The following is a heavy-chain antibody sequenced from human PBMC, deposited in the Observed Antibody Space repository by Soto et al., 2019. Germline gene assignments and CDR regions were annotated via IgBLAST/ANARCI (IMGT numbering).Heavy chain of an antibody. V-gene: IGHV3-30*18. CDR1: GFAFSTYG. Sequence: GGSLTLSCAASGFAFSTYGMHWVRQAPGTGLEWVAVLSNDGSDKHYADSVKGRFTISRDNSKNTLYLQLNSLRAEDTAVYYCAKDLGRGSADYYFDYWGQGTLVTVSS. CDR2: LSNDGSDK. D-gene: IGHD3-16*01. J-gene: IGHJ4*02. CDR3: AKDLGRGSADYYFDY.